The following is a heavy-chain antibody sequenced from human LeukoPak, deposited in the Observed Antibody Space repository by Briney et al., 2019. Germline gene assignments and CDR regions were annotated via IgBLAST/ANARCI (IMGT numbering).Heavy chain of an antibody. CDR1: GYTFTSYG. J-gene: IGHJ1*01. CDR3: ARDTYNWNFELRNAEHFQH. D-gene: IGHD1-7*01. Sequence: ASVKVSCKASGYTFTSYGISWVRQAPGQGLEWMGWISAYNGNTNYAQKLQGRVTMTTDTSTSTAYMELRSLRSDDTAVYYCARDTYNWNFELRNAEHFQHWGQGTLVTVSS. CDR2: ISAYNGNT. V-gene: IGHV1-18*01.